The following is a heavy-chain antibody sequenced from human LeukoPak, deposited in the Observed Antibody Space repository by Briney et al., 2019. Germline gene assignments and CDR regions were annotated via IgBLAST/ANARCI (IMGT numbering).Heavy chain of an antibody. Sequence: GASVKVSCKASGGAFSSYAISWVRQAPGQGLEWMGRIIPILGIANYAQKFQGRVTITADNSTSTAYMELSSLRSEDTAVYYCAREWVGSDYWGQGTLVTVSS. D-gene: IGHD1-26*01. J-gene: IGHJ4*02. CDR1: GGAFSSYA. CDR3: AREWVGSDY. V-gene: IGHV1-69*04. CDR2: IIPILGIA.